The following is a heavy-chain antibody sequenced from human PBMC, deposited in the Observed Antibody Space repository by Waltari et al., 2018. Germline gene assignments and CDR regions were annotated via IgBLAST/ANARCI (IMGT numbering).Heavy chain of an antibody. V-gene: IGHV3-23*01. Sequence: QLLLSGGRSVQPGGSLRLSCAASGFTSSSNAMSSRRQPPGKGLEWEEAIGGGGGGTSYADTVKGRCTNSRGNSNNMPNLQLNRLMSENRAVYYWAPSPGIAAGFGSWGQGTV. J-gene: IGHJ4*02. D-gene: IGHD6-13*01. CDR3: APSPGIAAGFGS. CDR1: GFTSSSNA. CDR2: IGGGGGGT.